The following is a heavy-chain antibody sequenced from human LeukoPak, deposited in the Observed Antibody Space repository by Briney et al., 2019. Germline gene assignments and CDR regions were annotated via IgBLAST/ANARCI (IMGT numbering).Heavy chain of an antibody. CDR2: IWYDGSNK. CDR3: ARARGSSWYEDDAFDI. D-gene: IGHD6-13*01. V-gene: IGHV3-33*01. J-gene: IGHJ3*02. Sequence: GGSLRLSCAASGFTFSSYGMHWVRQAPGEGLEWVAVIWYDGSNKYYADSVKGRFTISRDNSKNTLYLQMNSLSAEDTAVYYCARARGSSWYEDDAFDIWGQGTMVTVSS. CDR1: GFTFSSYG.